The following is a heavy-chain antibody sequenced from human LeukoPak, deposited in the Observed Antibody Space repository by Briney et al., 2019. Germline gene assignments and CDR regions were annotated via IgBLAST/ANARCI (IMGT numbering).Heavy chain of an antibody. V-gene: IGHV1-69*01. CDR3: AREGAVGDILTGYFGY. CDR1: GGTFSSYA. CDR2: IIPIFGTA. Sequence: ASVKVSCKASGGTFSSYAISWVRQAPGQGLEWMGGIIPIFGTANYAQKFQGRVTITADESTSTAYMELSSLRSEDTAVYYYAREGAVGDILTGYFGYWGQGTLVTVSS. D-gene: IGHD3-9*01. J-gene: IGHJ4*02.